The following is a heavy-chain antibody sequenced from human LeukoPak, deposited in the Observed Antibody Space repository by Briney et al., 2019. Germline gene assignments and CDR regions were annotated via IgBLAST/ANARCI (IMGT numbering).Heavy chain of an antibody. CDR2: IKQDGSEK. J-gene: IGHJ4*02. CDR1: GFTFSSYW. Sequence: GGSLRLSCAASGFTFSSYWMSWVRQAPGKGLEWVANIKQDGSEKYYVDSVKGRFTISRDNAKNSLYLQMNSLRAEDTAVYYCARNWYSGSYGVDYWGQGTLVTVSS. D-gene: IGHD1-26*01. V-gene: IGHV3-7*05. CDR3: ARNWYSGSYGVDY.